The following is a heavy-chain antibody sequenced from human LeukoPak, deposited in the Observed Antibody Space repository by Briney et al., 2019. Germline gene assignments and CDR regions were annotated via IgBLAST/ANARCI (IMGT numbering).Heavy chain of an antibody. CDR1: GFTFSSYE. D-gene: IGHD3-10*02. J-gene: IGHJ6*04. CDR2: ISSSGSTI. CDR3: AELGITMIGGV. Sequence: GGSLRLSCAASGFTFSSYEMNWVRQAPGKGLEWVSYISSSGSTIYYADSVKGRFTISRDNAKNSLYLQMYSLRAEDKAGDHXAELGITMIGGVWGKGTTVTISS. V-gene: IGHV3-48*03.